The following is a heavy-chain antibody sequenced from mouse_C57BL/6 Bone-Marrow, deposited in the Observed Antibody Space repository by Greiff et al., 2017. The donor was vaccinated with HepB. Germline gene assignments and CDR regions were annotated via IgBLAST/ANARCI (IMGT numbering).Heavy chain of an antibody. CDR2: IDPNSGGT. CDR1: GYTFTSYW. J-gene: IGHJ1*03. D-gene: IGHD1-1*01. CDR3: ARRSNVSSYGYWYFDV. Sequence: QVQLQQPGAELVKPGASVKLSCKASGYTFTSYWMHWVKQRPGRGLEWIGRIDPNSGGTKYNEKFKSKATLTVDKPSSTAYMQLSSLTSEGSAVYYCARRSNVSSYGYWYFDVWGTGTTVTVSS. V-gene: IGHV1-72*01.